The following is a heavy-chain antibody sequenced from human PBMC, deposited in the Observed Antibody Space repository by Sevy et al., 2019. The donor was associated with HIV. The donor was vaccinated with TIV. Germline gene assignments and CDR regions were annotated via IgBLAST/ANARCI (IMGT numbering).Heavy chain of an antibody. D-gene: IGHD3-3*01. Sequence: ASVKVSCKASGYTFTSYGISWVRQAHGQGLEWMGWISAYNGNTNYAQKLQGRVTMTTDTSTSTAYMELRSLRSDDTAVYYCARDPYYDFWSGYSYYYYYYGMDVWGQGTTVTVSS. J-gene: IGHJ6*02. V-gene: IGHV1-18*01. CDR1: GYTFTSYG. CDR3: ARDPYYDFWSGYSYYYYYYGMDV. CDR2: ISAYNGNT.